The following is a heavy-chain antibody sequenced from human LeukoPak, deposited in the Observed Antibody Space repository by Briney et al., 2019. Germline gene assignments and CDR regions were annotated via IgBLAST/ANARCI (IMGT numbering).Heavy chain of an antibody. J-gene: IGHJ5*02. CDR3: VLSMVRT. V-gene: IGHV3-74*01. Sequence: GGSLRLSCAASGFTFSSYEMHWVRQAPGKGLVWVSRINSGGSTPHYAHSVKGRLTISRDNDKNTLYLQMTSLRAEDTAVYFCVLSMVRTWGQGTLVTVSS. CDR1: GFTFSSYE. D-gene: IGHD4/OR15-4a*01. CDR2: INSGGSTP.